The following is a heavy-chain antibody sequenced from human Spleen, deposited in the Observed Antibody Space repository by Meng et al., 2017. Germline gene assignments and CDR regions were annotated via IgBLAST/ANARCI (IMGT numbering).Heavy chain of an antibody. J-gene: IGHJ4*02. Sequence: GGSLRLSCAASGFSVSHNYMSWVRQAPGKGLEWVSDISGSGGAYYADSVKGRFTISRDNSKNTLYLQMNSLRAGDTAVYYCAKERVRDDHWGQGTLVTVSS. V-gene: IGHV3-23*01. CDR1: GFSVSHNY. CDR3: AKERVRDDH. CDR2: ISGSGGA. D-gene: IGHD2-21*01.